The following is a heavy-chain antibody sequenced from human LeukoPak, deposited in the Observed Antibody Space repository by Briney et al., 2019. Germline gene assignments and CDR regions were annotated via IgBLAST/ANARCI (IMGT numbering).Heavy chain of an antibody. Sequence: GGSLRLSCAASGFTFSSYAMSWVRLAPGKGLEWVSAISGSGGSTYYADSVKGRFTISRDISKSTLYLQMNSLRAEDTAVYYCAKGEYFHRYYFDYWGQGTLVTVSS. D-gene: IGHD3-16*01. CDR2: ISGSGGST. CDR3: AKGEYFHRYYFDY. V-gene: IGHV3-23*01. CDR1: GFTFSSYA. J-gene: IGHJ4*02.